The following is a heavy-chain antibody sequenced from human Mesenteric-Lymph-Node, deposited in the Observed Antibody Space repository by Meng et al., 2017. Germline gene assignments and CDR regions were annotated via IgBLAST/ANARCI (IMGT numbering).Heavy chain of an antibody. CDR2: INQDGREK. CDR3: SRLDNSGYHNFDY. Sequence: GGSLRLSCAASGFTVSSKYMSWVRQAPGKGLEWVANINQDGREKHYVDSVWGRFTISRDNARESLDLQLNSLRAEDTAVYYCSRLDNSGYHNFDYWGQGTLVTVSS. CDR1: GFTVSSKY. V-gene: IGHV3-7*01. J-gene: IGHJ4*02. D-gene: IGHD3-3*01.